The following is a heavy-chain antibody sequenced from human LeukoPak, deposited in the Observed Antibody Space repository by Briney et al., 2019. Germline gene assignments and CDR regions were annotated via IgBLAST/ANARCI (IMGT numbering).Heavy chain of an antibody. CDR2: ISSSSSYI. CDR1: GFTFSSYS. V-gene: IGHV3-21*01. Sequence: GGSLRLSCAASGFTFSSYSMNWVRQAPGKGLEWVSSISSSSSYIYYADSVKGRFTISRDNAKNSLYLQMNSLRAEDTAVYYCARDSPVGGSSAHAFDIWGQGTMVTVSS. J-gene: IGHJ3*02. D-gene: IGHD3-10*01. CDR3: ARDSPVGGSSAHAFDI.